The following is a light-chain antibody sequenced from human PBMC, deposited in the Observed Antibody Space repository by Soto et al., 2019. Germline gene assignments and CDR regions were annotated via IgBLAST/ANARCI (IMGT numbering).Light chain of an antibody. CDR3: QQYNSYPLT. J-gene: IGKJ5*01. V-gene: IGKV1-5*01. CDR1: QGIIRF. CDR2: EAS. Sequence: DIQMTQSPSTLSASVGDRVAITCRASQGIIRFLTLCEQKRVKGPKLLIYEASSLESGVPSRFSGSVSGTEFTLTISGLQPDVLASYYCQQYNSYPLTFGQGPRR.